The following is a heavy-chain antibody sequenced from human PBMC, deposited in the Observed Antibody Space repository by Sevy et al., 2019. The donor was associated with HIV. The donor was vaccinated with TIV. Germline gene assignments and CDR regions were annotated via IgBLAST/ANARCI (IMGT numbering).Heavy chain of an antibody. Sequence: GGSLRLSCVTSGFTFSNAWMSWVRQGPGKGLEWVGRIKTKSDGGTRDFASSVKGRSIISRDDSKATVYLQRTSLKTDETALYYCTTVRAGLVYRLEFYFDFWGQGTLVTVSS. CDR2: IKTKSDGGTR. CDR3: TTVRAGLVYRLEFYFDF. J-gene: IGHJ4*02. V-gene: IGHV3-15*01. D-gene: IGHD3-16*01. CDR1: GFTFSNAW.